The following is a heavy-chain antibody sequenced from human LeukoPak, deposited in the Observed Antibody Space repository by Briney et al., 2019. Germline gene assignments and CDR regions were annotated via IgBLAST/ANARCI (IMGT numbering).Heavy chain of an antibody. CDR1: GFTFSSYG. V-gene: IGHV3-30*03. Sequence: GGSLRLSCAASGFTFSSYGMHWVRQAPGKGLEWVAVISYDGSNKYFADSVKGRFTISRDNAKNSLYLQMNSLRAEDTAVYYCARGYGGNSGNDYWGQGTLVTVSS. D-gene: IGHD4-23*01. CDR2: ISYDGSNK. J-gene: IGHJ4*02. CDR3: ARGYGGNSGNDY.